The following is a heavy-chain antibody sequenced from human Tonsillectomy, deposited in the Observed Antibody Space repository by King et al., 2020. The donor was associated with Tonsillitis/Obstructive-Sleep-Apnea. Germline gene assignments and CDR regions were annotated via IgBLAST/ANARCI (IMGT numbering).Heavy chain of an antibody. CDR1: GFTFSSYA. CDR3: ARGGGAVAGSFDY. D-gene: IGHD6-19*01. V-gene: IGHV3-30*04. J-gene: IGHJ4*02. Sequence: VQLVESGGGVVQPGRSLRLSCAASGFTFSSYAMHWVRQAPGKGLEWVAVISYDGSNKYYADSVKGRFTISRDNSKNTLYLQMNSLRAEDTAVYYCARGGGAVAGSFDYWGQGTLVTVSS. CDR2: ISYDGSNK.